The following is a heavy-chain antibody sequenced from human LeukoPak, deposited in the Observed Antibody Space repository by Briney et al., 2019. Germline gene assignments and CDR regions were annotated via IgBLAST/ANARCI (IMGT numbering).Heavy chain of an antibody. CDR2: INPNSGGT. D-gene: IGHD1-7*01. CDR1: GYTFTGYY. V-gene: IGHV1-2*02. CDR3: AREGSKLELRAFDY. J-gene: IGHJ4*02. Sequence: ASVKVSCKASGYTFTGYYMHWVRQVPGQGLEWVGWINPNSGGTNYAQKFQGRVTMTRDTSISTAYMELSRLRSDDTAVYYCAREGSKLELRAFDYWGQGTLVTVSS.